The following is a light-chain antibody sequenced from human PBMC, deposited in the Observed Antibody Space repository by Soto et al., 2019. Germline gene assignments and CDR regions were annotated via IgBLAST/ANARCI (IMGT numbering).Light chain of an antibody. CDR3: QQYDSYPVA. Sequence: DIQMTQSPSTLSASVGDRVTITCRASHSISNWLAWYQQKPGKAPKLLIYKASSLESGVPSRFSGSGSGTEFTLTISSLQPDDFATYYCQQYDSYPVAFGPGTKLEIK. J-gene: IGKJ2*01. CDR1: HSISNW. CDR2: KAS. V-gene: IGKV1-5*03.